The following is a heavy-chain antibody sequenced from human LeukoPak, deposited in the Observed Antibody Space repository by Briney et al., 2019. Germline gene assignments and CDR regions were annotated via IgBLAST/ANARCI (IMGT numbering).Heavy chain of an antibody. Sequence: GSLRLSCVVSGFRFSDYYMSWIRQTPGKGLEFISYISGSGDAIYYTDSVKGRFTISRDNAKNSLYLQLHSLSAEDTAVYYCASLYDSTGFCFDYWGQGALVTVSS. CDR1: GFRFSDYY. CDR3: ASLYDSTGFCFDY. CDR2: ISGSGDAI. V-gene: IGHV3-11*01. J-gene: IGHJ4*02. D-gene: IGHD3-22*01.